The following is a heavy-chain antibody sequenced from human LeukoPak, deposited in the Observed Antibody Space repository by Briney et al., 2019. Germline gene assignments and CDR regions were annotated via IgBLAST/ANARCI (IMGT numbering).Heavy chain of an antibody. CDR1: GGSISNGGYS. CDR2: IYHSGST. J-gene: IGHJ4*02. D-gene: IGHD3-22*01. V-gene: IGHV4-30-2*01. CDR3: ARARTYDSSGIDY. Sequence: SETLSLTCVVSGGSISNGGYSWSWIRQPPGKGLEWIGDIYHSGSTNYNPSLKSRVTISVDTSKNQFSLKLSSVTAADTAVYYCARARTYDSSGIDYWGQGTLVTVSS.